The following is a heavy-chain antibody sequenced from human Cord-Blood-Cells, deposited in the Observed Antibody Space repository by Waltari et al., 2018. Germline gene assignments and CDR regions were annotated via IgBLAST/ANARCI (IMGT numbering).Heavy chain of an antibody. CDR2: IIPIFGTA. J-gene: IGHJ3*02. Sequence: QVQLVQYGAEVKKPGSSVKVSCKASGGTFSRYAIRWVRQAPGQGLEWMGGIIPIFGTANYAQKFQGRVTITADESTSTTYMELSSLRSEDTAVYYCARENIVVVPAAINDAFDIWGQGTMVTVSS. D-gene: IGHD2-2*02. CDR3: ARENIVVVPAAINDAFDI. CDR1: GGTFSRYA. V-gene: IGHV1-69*01.